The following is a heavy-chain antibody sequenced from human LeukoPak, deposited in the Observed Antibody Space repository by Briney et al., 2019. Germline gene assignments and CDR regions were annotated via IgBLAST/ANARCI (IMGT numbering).Heavy chain of an antibody. J-gene: IGHJ4*02. CDR3: ARARPGAYCGTTSCFSDY. D-gene: IGHD2-2*01. CDR2: ISAYNGNT. CDR1: GYIFTSYG. V-gene: IGHV1-18*01. Sequence: ASVKVSCKASGYIFTSYGISWVRQGPGQGLEWVGWISAYNGNTKFAPNLQDRVTMTTDTSTATAYMELRSLRLNDTAVYFCARARPGAYCGTTSCFSDYWGQGTLVTASS.